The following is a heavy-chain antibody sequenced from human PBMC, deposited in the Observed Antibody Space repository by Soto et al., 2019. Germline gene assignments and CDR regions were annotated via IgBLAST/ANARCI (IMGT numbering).Heavy chain of an antibody. J-gene: IGHJ4*02. CDR2: IRYNRSNK. CDR3: ARDYSSYGPFDY. D-gene: IGHD5-18*01. CDR1: GFTFSSYA. V-gene: IGHV3-30*04. Sequence: GGSLRLSCAASGFTFSSYAMHWVRQAPGKGLEWVSYIRYNRSNKYYADSVKGRFTISRDNAKNTLYLQMNSLRAEDTAVYYCARDYSSYGPFDYWGQGTLVTVSS.